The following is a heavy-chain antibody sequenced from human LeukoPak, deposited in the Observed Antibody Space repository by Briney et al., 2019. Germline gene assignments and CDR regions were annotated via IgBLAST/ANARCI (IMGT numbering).Heavy chain of an antibody. J-gene: IGHJ3*02. V-gene: IGHV1-18*01. CDR3: VRNIAARQRDAFDI. D-gene: IGHD6-6*01. Sequence: ASVKVSCKASGGTFSSYAISWVRQAPGQGLEWMGWISAYNGNTNYAQKLQGRVTMTTDTSTSTAYMELRSLRSDDTAVYYCVRNIAARQRDAFDIWGQGTMVTVSS. CDR2: ISAYNGNT. CDR1: GGTFSSYA.